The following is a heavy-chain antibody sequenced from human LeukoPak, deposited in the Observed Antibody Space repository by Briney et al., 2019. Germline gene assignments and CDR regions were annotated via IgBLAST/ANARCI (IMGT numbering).Heavy chain of an antibody. CDR2: IRNKANSYTT. CDR1: GFTFSDYY. Sequence: GGSLRLSCAASGFTFSDYYMDWVRQAPGKGLEWVGRIRNKANSYTTEYAASVKGRFTISRDDSKNSLYLQMNSLKTEDTAVYYCARGGERGVSFYFDYWGQGTLVTVSS. V-gene: IGHV3-72*01. J-gene: IGHJ4*02. CDR3: ARGGERGVSFYFDY. D-gene: IGHD3-10*01.